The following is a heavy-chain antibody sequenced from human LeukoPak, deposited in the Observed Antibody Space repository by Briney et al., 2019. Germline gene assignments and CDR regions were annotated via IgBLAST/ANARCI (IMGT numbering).Heavy chain of an antibody. Sequence: GASVKVSCKASGHTFTSYGISWVRQAPGQGLEWMGWISAYNGNTNYAQKLQGRVTMTTNTSTSTAYMELRSLRSDDTAVYYCSRGPLQWLRLADFDYWGQGTLVTVSS. CDR1: GHTFTSYG. J-gene: IGHJ4*02. V-gene: IGHV1-18*01. D-gene: IGHD5-12*01. CDR2: ISAYNGNT. CDR3: SRGPLQWLRLADFDY.